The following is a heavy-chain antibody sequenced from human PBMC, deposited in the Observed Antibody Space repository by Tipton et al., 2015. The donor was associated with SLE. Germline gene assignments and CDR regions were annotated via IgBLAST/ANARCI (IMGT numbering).Heavy chain of an antibody. CDR2: ISYRGDT. CDR1: GGSTSRYS. CDR3: AGGRIAVAGNHFDY. J-gene: IGHJ4*02. D-gene: IGHD6-19*01. Sequence: TLSLTCTVSGGSTSRYSWSWIRQSPGKGLEWIGHISYRGDTRYNPSLKSRVTISIDTPKNQFSLKLSSVTAADTAVYYCAGGRIAVAGNHFDYWGQGTLVTVSS. V-gene: IGHV4-59*08.